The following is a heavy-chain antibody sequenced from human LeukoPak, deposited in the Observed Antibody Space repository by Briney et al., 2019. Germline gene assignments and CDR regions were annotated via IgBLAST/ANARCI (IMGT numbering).Heavy chain of an antibody. V-gene: IGHV3-7*03. Sequence: GGSLRLSCVASGFTFSSYWMTWVRQAPGKGLEWVANIKQDGSEKYYVDSVKGRFTISRDDAKNSLYLQMYSLRAEDTAVYYCAKTRGVMRGTMVRGVIPPYFDYWGQGTLVTVSS. CDR1: GFTFSSYW. D-gene: IGHD3-10*01. J-gene: IGHJ4*02. CDR2: IKQDGSEK. CDR3: AKTRGVMRGTMVRGVIPPYFDY.